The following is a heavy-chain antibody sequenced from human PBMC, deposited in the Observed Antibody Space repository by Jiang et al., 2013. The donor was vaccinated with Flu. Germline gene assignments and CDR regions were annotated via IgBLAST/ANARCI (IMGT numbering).Heavy chain of an antibody. CDR1: GGSISSSSYY. J-gene: IGHJ5*02. CDR2: IYYSGST. V-gene: IGHV4-39*01. D-gene: IGHD6-19*01. CDR3: ARQNIAVAGPYNWFDP. Sequence: GPGLVKPSETLSLTCTVSGGSISSSSYYWGWIRQPPGKGLEWIGSIYYSGSTYYNPSLKSRVTISVDTSKNQFSLKLSSVTAADTAVYYCARQNIAVAGPYNWFDPWGQGTLVTVSS.